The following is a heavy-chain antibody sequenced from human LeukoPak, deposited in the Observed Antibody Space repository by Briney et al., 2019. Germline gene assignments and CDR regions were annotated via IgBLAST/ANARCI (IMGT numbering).Heavy chain of an antibody. Sequence: PSETLSLTCTVSGGSISSYYWSWIRQPPGKGLEWIGYIYYSGSTNYNPSLKSRVTISVDTSKNQFSLKLSSVTAADTAVYYCARVNTYYDILTGLDYWGQGTLVTVSS. CDR3: ARVNTYYDILTGLDY. D-gene: IGHD3-9*01. J-gene: IGHJ4*02. V-gene: IGHV4-59*01. CDR2: IYYSGST. CDR1: GGSISSYY.